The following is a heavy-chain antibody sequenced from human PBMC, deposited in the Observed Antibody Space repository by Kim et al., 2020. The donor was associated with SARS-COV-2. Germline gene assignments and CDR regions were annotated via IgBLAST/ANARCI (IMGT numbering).Heavy chain of an antibody. D-gene: IGHD6-19*01. J-gene: IGHJ5*02. V-gene: IGHV3-48*02. CDR2: ITTSSSTI. CDR1: GFIFSNYD. Sequence: GGSLRLSCAASGFIFSNYDMNWVRQSPGKGLEWVSYITTSSSTIYYAGSVKGRFTISRDNVKNSLYLQMNSLRDEDTAVYYCARENPLYSSGWHNWIDPWGQGTLVTVSS. CDR3: ARENPLYSSGWHNWIDP.